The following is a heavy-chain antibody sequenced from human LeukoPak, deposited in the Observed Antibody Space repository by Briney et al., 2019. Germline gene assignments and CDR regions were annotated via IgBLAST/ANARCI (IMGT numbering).Heavy chain of an antibody. D-gene: IGHD6-19*01. Sequence: GGSLRLSCAASGFIIDDYGMSWVRQAPGKGLEWVSGINWNGGSTGYADSVKGRFTISRDNAKNSLYLQMNSLRAEDTALYYCARVSSGWSPDYWGQGTLVTVSS. J-gene: IGHJ4*02. CDR2: INWNGGST. CDR3: ARVSSGWSPDY. V-gene: IGHV3-20*04. CDR1: GFIIDDYG.